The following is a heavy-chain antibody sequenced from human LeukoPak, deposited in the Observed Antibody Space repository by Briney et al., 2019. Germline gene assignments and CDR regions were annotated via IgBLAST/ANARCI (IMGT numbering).Heavy chain of an antibody. CDR2: IKPNSGDT. CDR3: ARGLGIAAAGVGCWFDP. J-gene: IGHJ5*02. CDR1: GYTFTGYY. Sequence: ASVKVSCKASGYTFTGYYIHWVRQAPGQGLEWMGWIKPNSGDTNYAQKFQGRVTMTRDTSISTAYMELSRLRSDDTAVYYCARGLGIAAAGVGCWFDPWGQGTLVTVSS. V-gene: IGHV1-2*02. D-gene: IGHD6-13*01.